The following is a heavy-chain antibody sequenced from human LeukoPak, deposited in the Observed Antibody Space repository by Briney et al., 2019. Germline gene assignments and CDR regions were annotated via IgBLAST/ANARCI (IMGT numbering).Heavy chain of an antibody. CDR2: IYHSGST. D-gene: IGHD3-22*01. Sequence: PSETLSLTCAVSGGSISSSNWWSWVRQPPGKGLEWIGEIYHSGSTNYNPSLKSRVTISVDKSKNQFSLKLSSVTAADTAVYYCARGGYYYDSSGYHYGAFDIWGQGTMVTVSS. J-gene: IGHJ3*02. V-gene: IGHV4-4*02. CDR1: GGSISSSNW. CDR3: ARGGYYYDSSGYHYGAFDI.